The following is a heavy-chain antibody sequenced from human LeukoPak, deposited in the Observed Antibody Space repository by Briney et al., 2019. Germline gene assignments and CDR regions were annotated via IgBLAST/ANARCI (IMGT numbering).Heavy chain of an antibody. Sequence: PSETLSLTCTVSGYSISSGYYWGWIRQPPGKGLEWIGSIYHSGSTYYNPSLKSRVTISVDTSKNQFSLKLSSVTAADTAVYYCARDPAGSSGYYDDYWGQGTLVTVSS. J-gene: IGHJ4*02. D-gene: IGHD3-22*01. CDR1: GYSISSGYY. CDR2: IYHSGST. CDR3: ARDPAGSSGYYDDY. V-gene: IGHV4-38-2*02.